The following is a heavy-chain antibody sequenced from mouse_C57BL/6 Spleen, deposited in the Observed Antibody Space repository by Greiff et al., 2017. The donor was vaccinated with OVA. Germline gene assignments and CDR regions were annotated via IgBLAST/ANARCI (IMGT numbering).Heavy chain of an antibody. J-gene: IGHJ4*01. CDR2: INPGSGGT. CDR1: GYAFTNYL. D-gene: IGHD2-3*01. V-gene: IGHV1-54*01. Sequence: QVHVKQSGAELVRPGTSVKVSCKASGYAFTNYLIEWVKQRPGQGLEWIGVINPGSGGTNYNEKFKGKATLTADKSSSTAYMQLSSLTSEDSAVYFCARGGDGYLYAMDYWGQGTSVTVSS. CDR3: ARGGDGYLYAMDY.